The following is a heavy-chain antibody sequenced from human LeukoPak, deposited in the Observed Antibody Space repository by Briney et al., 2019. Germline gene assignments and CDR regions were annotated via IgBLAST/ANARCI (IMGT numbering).Heavy chain of an antibody. V-gene: IGHV3-7*01. Sequence: PGGSLRLSCAASGFIFSNHWMNWVRQAPGKGLEWVANIRQDGSETYYVDSVKGRFTISRDNAKNSLYLQMNSLRAEDTAVYYCARSPGDYYYYYYMDVWGKGTTVTVSS. CDR2: IRQDGSET. J-gene: IGHJ6*03. CDR3: ARSPGDYYYYYYMDV. CDR1: GFIFSNHW.